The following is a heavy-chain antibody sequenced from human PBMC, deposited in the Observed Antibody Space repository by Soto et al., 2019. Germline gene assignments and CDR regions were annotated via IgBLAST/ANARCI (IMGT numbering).Heavy chain of an antibody. CDR2: ISDSGGRT. D-gene: IGHD6-19*01. V-gene: IGHV3-23*01. J-gene: IGHJ4*02. CDR3: GKHPIGWYDFDY. CDR1: GFTFSTNA. Sequence: EFQLLESGGGLVQPGGSLRLSCAASGFTFSTNAMSWVRQAPGKGLEWVSAISDSGGRTYYADSVKGRFSISRHQSKRTVYLQMNSLRPEATAVFYCGKHPIGWYDFDYWGQGTLVTVSS.